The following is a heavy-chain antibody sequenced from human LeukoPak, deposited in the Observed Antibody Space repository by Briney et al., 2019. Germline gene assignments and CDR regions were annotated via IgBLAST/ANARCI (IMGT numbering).Heavy chain of an antibody. V-gene: IGHV4-59*08. Sequence: SETLSLTCTVSGVSISSYYWSWIRQPPGKGLEWIGYIYYSGSTNYNPSLKSRVTISVDTSKNQFSLKLSSVTAADTAVYYCARLVTIFGVVMGFDPWGQGTLVTVSS. CDR3: ARLVTIFGVVMGFDP. CDR2: IYYSGST. D-gene: IGHD3-3*01. CDR1: GVSISSYY. J-gene: IGHJ5*02.